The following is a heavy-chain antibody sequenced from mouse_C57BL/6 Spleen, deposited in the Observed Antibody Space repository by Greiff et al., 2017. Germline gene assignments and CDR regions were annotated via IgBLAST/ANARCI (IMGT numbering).Heavy chain of an antibody. CDR1: GYTFTSYW. D-gene: IGHD1-1*01. CDR2: INPSNGGT. Sequence: QVQLKQPGTELVKPGASVKLSGKASGYTFTSYWMHWVKQRPGPGLEWIGNINPSNGGTNYNEKFKSKATLTVDKSSSTAYMQLSSLTSEDSAVYYCAIDPSYYYGFYYAMDYWGQGTSVTVSS. V-gene: IGHV1-53*01. J-gene: IGHJ4*01. CDR3: AIDPSYYYGFYYAMDY.